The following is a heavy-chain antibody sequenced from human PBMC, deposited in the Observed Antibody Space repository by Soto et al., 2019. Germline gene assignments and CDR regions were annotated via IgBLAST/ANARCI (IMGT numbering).Heavy chain of an antibody. Sequence: SVKVSCTASGGTFSSYTISWVRQAPGQGLEWMGRIIPILGIANYAQKFQGRVTITADKSTSTAYMELSSLRSEDTAVYYCARVQGGPNWFDPWGQGTLVTVSS. CDR2: IIPILGIA. V-gene: IGHV1-69*02. D-gene: IGHD1-1*01. CDR3: ARVQGGPNWFDP. CDR1: GGTFSSYT. J-gene: IGHJ5*02.